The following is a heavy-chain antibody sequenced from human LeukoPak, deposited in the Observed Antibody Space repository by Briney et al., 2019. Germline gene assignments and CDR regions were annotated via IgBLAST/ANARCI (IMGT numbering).Heavy chain of an antibody. Sequence: KPSETLSLTCTVSGASISSYWSWIRQPPGKGLEWIADLYHSGSTNSNPSLKSRVTMSVDSSKNQFSLKLTSVTAADTAVYFCARLSAAARSPFDYWGQGTLVTVSS. J-gene: IGHJ4*02. CDR2: LYHSGST. CDR3: ARLSAAARSPFDY. CDR1: GASISSY. V-gene: IGHV4-59*08. D-gene: IGHD5-18*01.